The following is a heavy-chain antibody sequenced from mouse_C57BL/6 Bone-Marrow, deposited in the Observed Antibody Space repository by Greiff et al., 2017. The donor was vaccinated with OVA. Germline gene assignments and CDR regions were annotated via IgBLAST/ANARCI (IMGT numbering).Heavy chain of an antibody. J-gene: IGHJ2*01. CDR3: ARYPSLLTRGDY. Sequence: QVQLQQPGAELVKPGASVKMSCKASGYTFTSYWITWVKQRPGQALEWIGDIYPGSGSTNYNEKFKSKATLTVDTSSSTAYMQLSSLTSEDSAVYYCARYPSLLTRGDYWGQGTTLTVSS. CDR1: GYTFTSYW. V-gene: IGHV1-55*01. CDR2: IYPGSGST. D-gene: IGHD1-1*01.